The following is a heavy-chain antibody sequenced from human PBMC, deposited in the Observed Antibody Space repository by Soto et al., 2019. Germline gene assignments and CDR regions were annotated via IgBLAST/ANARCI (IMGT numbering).Heavy chain of an antibody. Sequence: QLVESGGGLVQPGGSLRLSCAASGFTFSTYWMSWVRQAPGKGLEWLANINQDGSEKYYVGSVRARFTISRDNAKNSLYLQMNSLRADDPAVYYCARGAPLYGSGSYYFDSWGQGTLVPVSS. J-gene: IGHJ4*02. CDR1: GFTFSTYW. CDR2: INQDGSEK. V-gene: IGHV3-7*01. CDR3: ARGAPLYGSGSYYFDS. D-gene: IGHD3-10*01.